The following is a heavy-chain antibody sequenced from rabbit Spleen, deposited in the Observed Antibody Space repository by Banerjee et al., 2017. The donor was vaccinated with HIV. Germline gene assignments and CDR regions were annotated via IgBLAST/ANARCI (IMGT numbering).Heavy chain of an antibody. D-gene: IGHD4-2*01. CDR3: VRDQAGDAGHGPYYFNL. V-gene: IGHV1S40*01. CDR1: GLDFSGDSY. J-gene: IGHJ4*01. Sequence: QSLEESGGDLVKPGASLTLTCKASGLDFSGDSYDSYMCWVRQAPGKGLEWIACIDIGSSGFTYFASWAKGRFTISKTSSTTVTLQMTSLTAADTATYFCVRDQAGDAGHGPYYFNLWGPGTLVTVS. CDR2: IDIGSSGFT.